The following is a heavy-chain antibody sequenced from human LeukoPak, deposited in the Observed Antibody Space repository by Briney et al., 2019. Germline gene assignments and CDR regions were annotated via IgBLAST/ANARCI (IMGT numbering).Heavy chain of an antibody. CDR2: IYYSGST. CDR1: GGSISSYY. V-gene: IGHV4-59*01. CDR3: ARGSSSWYLTSYYYYGMDV. Sequence: PSETLSFTCTVPGGSISSYYWSGIRQPPGKGLEWIGYIYYSGSTNYNPSLKSRVTISVDTSKNQFSLKLSSVTAADTAVYYCARGSSSWYLTSYYYYGMDVWGKGTTVTVSS. J-gene: IGHJ6*04. D-gene: IGHD6-13*01.